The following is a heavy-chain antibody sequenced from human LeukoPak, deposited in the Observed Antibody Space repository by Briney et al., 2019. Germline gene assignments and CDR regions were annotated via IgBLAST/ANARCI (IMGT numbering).Heavy chain of an antibody. Sequence: ASVKVSCKASGYTFTSYGISWVRQAPGQGLEWMGWISAYNGNTNYAQKLQGRVTMTTDTSTSTAYMELRSLRSDDTAVYYCARILPPYYYDNSGYYYPDYWGQGTLVTVSS. CDR2: ISAYNGNT. CDR3: ARILPPYYYDNSGYYYPDY. CDR1: GYTFTSYG. D-gene: IGHD3-22*01. J-gene: IGHJ4*02. V-gene: IGHV1-18*01.